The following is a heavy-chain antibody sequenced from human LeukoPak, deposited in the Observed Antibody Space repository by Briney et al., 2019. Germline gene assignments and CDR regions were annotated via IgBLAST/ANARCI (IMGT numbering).Heavy chain of an antibody. J-gene: IGHJ1*01. CDR1: GYTFTGYY. D-gene: IGHD2-21*02. CDR3: AREPWYCGGDCYSAQYFQH. Sequence: ASVKVSCKASGYTFTGYYMHWVRQAPGQGLEWMGWISPNSGGTNYAQKFQGRVTMTRDTSISTAYMELSRLRSDDTAVYYCAREPWYCGGDCYSAQYFQHRGQGTLVTVSS. V-gene: IGHV1-2*02. CDR2: ISPNSGGT.